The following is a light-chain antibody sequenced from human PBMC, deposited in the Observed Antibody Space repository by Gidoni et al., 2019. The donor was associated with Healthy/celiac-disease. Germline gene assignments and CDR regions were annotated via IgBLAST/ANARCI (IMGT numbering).Light chain of an antibody. CDR3: QQYYSYPWT. J-gene: IGKJ1*01. V-gene: IGKV1-8*01. Sequence: AIRMTQSPPSFSASTGDRVTTTCRASQGISSYLAWYQQKPGNAPKLLIYAASTLQSGVPSRFSGSGSGTDFTLTISCLQSEDFATYYCQQYYSYPWTFGQGTKVEIK. CDR1: QGISSY. CDR2: AAS.